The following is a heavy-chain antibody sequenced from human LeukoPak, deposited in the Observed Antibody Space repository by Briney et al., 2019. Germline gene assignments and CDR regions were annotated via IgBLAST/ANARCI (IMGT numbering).Heavy chain of an antibody. J-gene: IGHJ3*02. Sequence: GGSLRLSCAASGFTFSSYSMNWVRQAPGKGLEWVSSISSSSSYIYYADSVKGRFTISRDNAKNSLYLQMNSLRAEDTAVYYCASGTRCNYYGSGSYCRRDDAFDIWGQGTMVTVSS. V-gene: IGHV3-21*01. CDR3: ASGTRCNYYGSGSYCRRDDAFDI. CDR2: ISSSSSYI. D-gene: IGHD3-10*01. CDR1: GFTFSSYS.